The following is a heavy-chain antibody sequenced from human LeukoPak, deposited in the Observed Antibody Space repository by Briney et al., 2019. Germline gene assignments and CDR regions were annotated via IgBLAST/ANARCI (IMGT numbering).Heavy chain of an antibody. J-gene: IGHJ5*02. Sequence: PGGSLRLSCAASGFTFSTSWMTWVRQAPGKGLEWVANIKEDGSAKNYVDFVKGRFTISRDNAKSELYLQMNSLRAEDTAVCYCARDKAYNSFDPWGQGTLVIVSS. CDR1: GFTFSTSW. V-gene: IGHV3-7*01. CDR3: ARDKAYNSFDP. CDR2: IKEDGSAK. D-gene: IGHD1-14*01.